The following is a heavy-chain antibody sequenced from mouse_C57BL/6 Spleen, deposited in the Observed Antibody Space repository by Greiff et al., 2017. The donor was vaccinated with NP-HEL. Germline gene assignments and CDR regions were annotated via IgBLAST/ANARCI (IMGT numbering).Heavy chain of an antibody. J-gene: IGHJ4*01. CDR2: ISSGSSTI. D-gene: IGHD1-1*01. Sequence: EVQGVESGGGLVKPGGSLKLSCAASGFTFSDYGMHWVRQAPEKGLEWVAYISSGSSTIYYADTVKGRFTISRDNAKNTLFLQMTSLRSEDTAMYYCARGGYYGSMRDYDMDYWGQGTSVTVSS. CDR3: ARGGYYGSMRDYDMDY. V-gene: IGHV5-17*01. CDR1: GFTFSDYG.